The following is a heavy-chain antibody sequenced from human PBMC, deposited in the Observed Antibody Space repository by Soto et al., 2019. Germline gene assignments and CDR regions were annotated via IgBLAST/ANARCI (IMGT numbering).Heavy chain of an antibody. CDR1: GGSFSGYY. Sequence: QVQLQQWGAGLLKPSETLSLTCAVYGGSFSGYYWSWIRQPPGKGLEWIGEINHSGSTNYNPSLNSRVTISVNTSKNQFSLKLSSVTAADTAVYYCARGRRYFEWLLTNWFDPWGQGTLVTVSS. J-gene: IGHJ5*02. CDR2: INHSGST. D-gene: IGHD3-9*01. CDR3: ARGRRYFEWLLTNWFDP. V-gene: IGHV4-34*01.